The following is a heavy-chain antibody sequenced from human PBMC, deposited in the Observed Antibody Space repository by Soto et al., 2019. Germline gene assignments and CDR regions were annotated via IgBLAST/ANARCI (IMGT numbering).Heavy chain of an antibody. CDR2: ISTRSDT. J-gene: IGHJ6*02. D-gene: IGHD2-21*02. Sequence: NPGGSLRLSCAASGFTFSGYSMNWVRQAPGKGLEWVASISTRSDTYYADSVKGRFTISRDNAKNSVSLQMNSLRAEDTAVYYCAREETAWPLAYGLDVWGQGTTVTVS. CDR3: AREETAWPLAYGLDV. CDR1: GFTFSGYS. V-gene: IGHV3-21*01.